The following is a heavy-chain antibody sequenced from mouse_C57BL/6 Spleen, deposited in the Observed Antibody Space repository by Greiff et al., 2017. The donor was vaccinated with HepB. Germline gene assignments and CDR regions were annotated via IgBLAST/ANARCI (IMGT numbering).Heavy chain of an antibody. Sequence: VQLQQPGAELVRPGSSVKLSCKASGYTFTSYWMDWVKQRPGQGLEWIGNIYPSDSETHYNQKFKDKATLTVDKSSSTAYMQLSSLTSEDSAVYYCARSRSSLSMDYWGQGTSVTVSS. CDR2: IYPSDSET. CDR3: ARSRSSLSMDY. CDR1: GYTFTSYW. V-gene: IGHV1-61*01. D-gene: IGHD1-1*01. J-gene: IGHJ4*01.